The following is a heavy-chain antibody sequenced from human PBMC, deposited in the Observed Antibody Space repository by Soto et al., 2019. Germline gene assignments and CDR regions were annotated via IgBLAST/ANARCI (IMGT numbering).Heavy chain of an antibody. V-gene: IGHV3-33*03. CDR2: IWYDGSNK. CDR3: ARINCGSDCYAAYLDY. Sequence: PGGSLRLSCAASGFTSSSYGMHWVRQAPGKGLEWVAVIWYDGSNKSYRTSLRSRLTISKDTSKSQVVLTMTNMDPADTATYYCARINCGSDCYAAYLDYWGQGSLLTVSS. J-gene: IGHJ4*02. D-gene: IGHD2-21*02. CDR1: GFTSSSYG.